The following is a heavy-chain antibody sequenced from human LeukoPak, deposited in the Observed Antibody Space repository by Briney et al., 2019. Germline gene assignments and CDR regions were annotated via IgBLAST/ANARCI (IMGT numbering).Heavy chain of an antibody. J-gene: IGHJ6*02. Sequence: GGSLRLSCAASGFTFSNYWMHWVRQAPGKGLVWVSRINSDGSSTSYADSVEGRFTISRDNAKNTLYLQMNSLRAEDTAVYYCARDLGYCSSTSCYRYGMDVWGQGTTVTVSS. CDR3: ARDLGYCSSTSCYRYGMDV. CDR1: GFTFSNYW. CDR2: INSDGSST. V-gene: IGHV3-74*01. D-gene: IGHD2-2*01.